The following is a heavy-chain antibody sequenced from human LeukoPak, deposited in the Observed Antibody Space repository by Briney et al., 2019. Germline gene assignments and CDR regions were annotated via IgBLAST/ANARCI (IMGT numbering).Heavy chain of an antibody. Sequence: ASVTVSCKVSGYTLTELSMHWVRQAPGKGLEWMGGFDPEDGDTIYAQKFQGRVTMTEDTSTDTAYMELSSLRSEDTAVYYCATVPSQGELPHFDYWGQGTLVTVSS. V-gene: IGHV1-24*01. D-gene: IGHD1-26*01. J-gene: IGHJ4*02. CDR1: GYTLTELS. CDR2: FDPEDGDT. CDR3: ATVPSQGELPHFDY.